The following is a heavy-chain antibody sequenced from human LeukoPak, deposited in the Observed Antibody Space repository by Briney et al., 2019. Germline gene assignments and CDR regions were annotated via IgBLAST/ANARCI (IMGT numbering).Heavy chain of an antibody. J-gene: IGHJ5*02. CDR2: IYYSGST. D-gene: IGHD4-17*01. V-gene: IGHV4-39*07. Sequence: SETLSLTCTVSGGSISSSSYYWGWIRQPPGKGLEWIGSIYYSGSTYYNPSLKSRVTISVDTSKNQFSLKLSSVTAADTAVYYCARGPPYGDYPSWFDPWGQGTLVTVSS. CDR1: GGSISSSSYY. CDR3: ARGPPYGDYPSWFDP.